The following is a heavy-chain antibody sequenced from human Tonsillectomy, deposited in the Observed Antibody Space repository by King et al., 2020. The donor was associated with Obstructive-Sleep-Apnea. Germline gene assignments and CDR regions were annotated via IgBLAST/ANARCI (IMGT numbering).Heavy chain of an antibody. V-gene: IGHV3-30-3*01. Sequence: VQLVESGGGVVQPGRSLRLSCAASGFTFSSYAMHWVRQAPGKGLDWVAVISYDGSNTYYPDSVKGRFTISRDNSKNTLYLQMISLRAEDTAVYYCARDPYSRGWYYYYGMDVWGQGTTVTVSS. CDR1: GFTFSSYA. CDR3: ARDPYSRGWYYYYGMDV. J-gene: IGHJ6*02. CDR2: ISYDGSNT. D-gene: IGHD6-19*01.